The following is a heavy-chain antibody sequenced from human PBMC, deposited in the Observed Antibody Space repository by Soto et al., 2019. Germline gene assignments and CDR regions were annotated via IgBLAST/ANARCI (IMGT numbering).Heavy chain of an antibody. Sequence: GESLNISCRGSGYSVSSYWIGCVRQMPGKGLEWMGIIYPGDSDTRYSPSFQGQVTISADKSISTAYLQWSSLKASDTAMYYCARHEYYHSSGFYFDYWGQGTLVTVSS. CDR3: ARHEYYHSSGFYFDY. D-gene: IGHD3-22*01. CDR1: GYSVSSYW. CDR2: IYPGDSDT. V-gene: IGHV5-51*01. J-gene: IGHJ4*02.